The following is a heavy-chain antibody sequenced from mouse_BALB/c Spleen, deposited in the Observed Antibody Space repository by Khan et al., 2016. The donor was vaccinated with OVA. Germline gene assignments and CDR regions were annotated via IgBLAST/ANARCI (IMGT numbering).Heavy chain of an antibody. D-gene: IGHD2-14*01. CDR3: ARWYDLFAY. Sequence: EVQLQESGPDLVKTGASVKISCKASGYSFTAYYMNWGKPSSGKSLECIGRINPNTDNTNYNQKFKGKAILTVDTSSSTAYMELRSLTSEDSTFYCVARWYDLFAYGGQGTLVTVSA. CDR1: GYSFTAYY. CDR2: INPNTDNT. J-gene: IGHJ3*01. V-gene: IGHV1-26*01.